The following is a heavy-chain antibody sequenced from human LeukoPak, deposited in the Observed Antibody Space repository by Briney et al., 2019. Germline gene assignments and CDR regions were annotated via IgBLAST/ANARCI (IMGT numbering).Heavy chain of an antibody. D-gene: IGHD3-22*01. CDR3: ASYTYYYDSSGYAFDI. CDR2: IYPGDSDT. CDR1: GYSFTSYW. V-gene: IGHV5-51*04. Sequence: GESLKISCKGSGYSFTSYWIGWVRQMPGKGLEWMGIIYPGDSDTRYSPSFQGQVTISADKPISTAYLQWSSLKASDTAMCYCASYTYYYDSSGYAFDIWGQGTMVTVSS. J-gene: IGHJ3*02.